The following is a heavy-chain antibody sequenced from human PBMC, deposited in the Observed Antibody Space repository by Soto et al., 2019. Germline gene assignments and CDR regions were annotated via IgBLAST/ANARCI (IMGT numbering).Heavy chain of an antibody. CDR3: AKVGVFGTMIVVAEYYFDY. V-gene: IGHV3-23*01. D-gene: IGHD3-22*01. Sequence: PGGSLRLSCAASGFTFSSYAMSWVRQAPGKGLEWVSVISGSGGSTYYADSVKGRFTISRDNSKNTLYLQMNSLRAEDTAVYYCAKVGVFGTMIVVAEYYFDYWGQGTLVTVSS. CDR1: GFTFSSYA. CDR2: ISGSGGST. J-gene: IGHJ4*02.